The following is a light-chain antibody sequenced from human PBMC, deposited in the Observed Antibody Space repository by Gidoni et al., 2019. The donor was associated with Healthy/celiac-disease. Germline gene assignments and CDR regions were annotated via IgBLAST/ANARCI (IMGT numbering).Light chain of an antibody. CDR3: QAWDSSTYVV. CDR2: KDS. J-gene: IGLJ2*01. CDR1: KLGDKY. Sequence: SYELTQPPSVSVSPGHTASITCPGDKLGDKYACWYQQKPGQSPVLVIYKDSKRPSGIPERFSGSNSGNTATLTISGTQAMDEADYYCQAWDSSTYVVFGGGTKLTVL. V-gene: IGLV3-1*01.